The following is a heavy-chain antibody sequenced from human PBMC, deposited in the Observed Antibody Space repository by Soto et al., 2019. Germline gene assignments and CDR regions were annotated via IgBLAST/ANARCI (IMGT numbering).Heavy chain of an antibody. CDR1: GFTFSSYG. CDR2: ISYDGSNK. V-gene: IGHV3-30*18. J-gene: IGHJ6*02. D-gene: IGHD1-1*01. Sequence: PGGSLRLSCAASGFTFSSYGMHWVRQAPGKGLEWVAVISYDGSNKYYADSVKGRFTISRDNSKNTLYLQMNSLRAEDTAVYYFAKDLRTTGTTRYYYGMDVWGQGTTVTVSS. CDR3: AKDLRTTGTTRYYYGMDV.